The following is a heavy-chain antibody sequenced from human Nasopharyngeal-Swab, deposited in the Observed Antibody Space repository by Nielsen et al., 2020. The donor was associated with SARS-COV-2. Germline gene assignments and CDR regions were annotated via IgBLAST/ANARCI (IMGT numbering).Heavy chain of an antibody. CDR3: AWGSTSSPPYYYYYGMDV. CDR1: GYNFTSYD. V-gene: IGHV1-2*06. D-gene: IGHD2-2*01. J-gene: IGHJ6*02. CDR2: INPNSGGT. Sequence: ASVKVSCKASGYNFTSYDINWVRQATGQGLEWMGRINPNSGGTNYAQKFQGRVTMTRDTSISTAYMELSRLRSDDTAVYYCAWGSTSSPPYYYYYGMDVWGQGTTVTVSS.